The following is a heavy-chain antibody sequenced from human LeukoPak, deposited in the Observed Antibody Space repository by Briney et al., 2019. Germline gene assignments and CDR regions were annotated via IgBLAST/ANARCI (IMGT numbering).Heavy chain of an antibody. Sequence: SETLSLTCTVSGGSISSYYWSWIRQSPGKGLEWIGEINHSGSTNYNPSLKSRVTISVDTSKNQFSLKLSSVTAADTAVYYCARRRPIPAGGTGTLDYWGQGTLVTVSS. CDR3: ARRRPIPAGGTGTLDY. J-gene: IGHJ4*02. CDR1: GGSISSYY. D-gene: IGHD6-13*01. CDR2: INHSGST. V-gene: IGHV4-34*01.